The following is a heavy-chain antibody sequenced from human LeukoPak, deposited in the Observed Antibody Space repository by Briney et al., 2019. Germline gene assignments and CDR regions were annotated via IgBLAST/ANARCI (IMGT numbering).Heavy chain of an antibody. V-gene: IGHV1-2*02. CDR2: INPNSGGT. CDR1: GYTFTGYY. CDR3: ARVRSGSGRGWYFDY. D-gene: IGHD6-19*01. Sequence: APVKVSCKASGYTFTGYYMHWVRQAPGQGLEWMGWINPNSGGTNYAQKFQGRVTMTRDTSISTAYMELSRLRSDDTAVYYCARVRSGSGRGWYFDYWGQGTLVTVSS. J-gene: IGHJ4*02.